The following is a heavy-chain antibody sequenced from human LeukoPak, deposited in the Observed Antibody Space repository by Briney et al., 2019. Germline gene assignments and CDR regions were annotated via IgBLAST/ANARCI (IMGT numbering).Heavy chain of an antibody. Sequence: PGGSLRLSRAASGFTFSDYAMHWVRQAPGKGLEWVAVLSYGGTNKYYADSVKGRFTISRDNAKNSLYLQMNSLRAEDTAVYYCASTVLPQWKNGMDVWGQGTTVTVSS. CDR1: GFTFSDYA. V-gene: IGHV3-30-3*01. CDR2: LSYGGTNK. J-gene: IGHJ6*02. CDR3: ASTVLPQWKNGMDV. D-gene: IGHD3-10*01.